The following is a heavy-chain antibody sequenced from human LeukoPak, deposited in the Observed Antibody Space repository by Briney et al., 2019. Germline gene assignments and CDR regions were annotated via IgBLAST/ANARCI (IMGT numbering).Heavy chain of an antibody. CDR1: GASFSGYY. CDR2: ISHSGST. J-gene: IGHJ5*02. D-gene: IGHD3-10*01. V-gene: IGHV4-34*01. CDR3: ARHYYYGSGSYHWFDP. Sequence: SSETLSLTCAVYGASFSGYYWSWIRQPPGKGLEWIGEISHSGSTNYNPSLKSRVTISVGTSKNQFSLKLSSVTAADTAVFYCARHYYYGSGSYHWFDPWGQGTLVTVSS.